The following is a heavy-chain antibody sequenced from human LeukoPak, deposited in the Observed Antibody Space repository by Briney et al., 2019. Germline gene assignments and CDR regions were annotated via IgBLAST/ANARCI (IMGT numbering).Heavy chain of an antibody. V-gene: IGHV3-11*01. CDR1: GFRLRLWY. Sequence: PGGSLRLSCAASGFRLRLWYMSWVRQAPGKQPEWISYITATGRSTDYADSVKGRFTISRDSAKNSVVLQMDRLRPEYMAVYFCTRDLTGSYQGFDYWGQGTLVSVSS. CDR2: ITATGRST. J-gene: IGHJ4*02. CDR3: TRDLTGSYQGFDY. D-gene: IGHD3-10*01.